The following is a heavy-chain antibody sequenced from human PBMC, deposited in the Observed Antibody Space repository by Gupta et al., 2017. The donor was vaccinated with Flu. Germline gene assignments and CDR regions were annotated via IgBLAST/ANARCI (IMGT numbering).Heavy chain of an antibody. CDR2: IFYGGST. CDR3: ARHLSTISTEDY. V-gene: IGHV4-39*01. D-gene: IGHD5-24*01. J-gene: IGHJ4*02. CDR1: GDSISTSYY. Sequence: QLQLQESGPGLVRPSETLSLTCTVSGDSISTSYYWGWIRQPPGKGLEWIGRIFYGGSTDYNPSLKSRVTISVDTPKNQFSLRLTSVTAADTAVYYCARHLSTISTEDYWGQGTLVTVSS.